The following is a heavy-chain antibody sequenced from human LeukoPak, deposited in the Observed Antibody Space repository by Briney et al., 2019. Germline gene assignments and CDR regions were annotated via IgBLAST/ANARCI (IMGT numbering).Heavy chain of an antibody. J-gene: IGHJ4*02. Sequence: GGSLRLSCAAAGLTFSTNSMNWVRQAPGKGLEWVSYISFSSSTIYYADSVKGRFTISRDNAKNLLYLQMSSLRAEDTAVYYCARASRDYWGQGTLVTVSS. V-gene: IGHV3-48*01. CDR1: GLTFSTNS. CDR3: ARASRDY. CDR2: ISFSSSTI.